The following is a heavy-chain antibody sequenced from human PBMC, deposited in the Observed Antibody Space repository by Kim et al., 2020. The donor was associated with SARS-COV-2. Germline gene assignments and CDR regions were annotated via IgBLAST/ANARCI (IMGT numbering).Heavy chain of an antibody. CDR1: GFALSGYA. J-gene: IGHJ4*02. CDR2: ISYDGSKR. D-gene: IGHD3-10*01. CDR3: ARDGSCYGLGTYSDY. V-gene: IGHV3-30*04. Sequence: GGSLRLSCAASGFALSGYAMHWVRQAPGKGLEWLTVISYDGSKRYYVDSVKGRFTISRDTSKNTLYLQMDSLRPEDTALYYCARDGSCYGLGTYSDYWGQGTLVTASS.